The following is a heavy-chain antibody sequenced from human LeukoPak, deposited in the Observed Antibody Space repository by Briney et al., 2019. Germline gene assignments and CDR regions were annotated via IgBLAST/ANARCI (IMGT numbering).Heavy chain of an antibody. CDR2: ISGSGGST. CDR3: ATSRGSWPDYFDY. CDR1: GFTFSSYA. D-gene: IGHD6-13*01. V-gene: IGHV3-23*01. Sequence: GGSLRLSCAASGFTFSSYAMSWVRQAPGKGLEWVSAISGSGGSTYYADSVKGRFTISRDNSKNTLYLQMNSLRAEDTAVYYCATSRGSWPDYFDYWGQGTLVTVSS. J-gene: IGHJ4*02.